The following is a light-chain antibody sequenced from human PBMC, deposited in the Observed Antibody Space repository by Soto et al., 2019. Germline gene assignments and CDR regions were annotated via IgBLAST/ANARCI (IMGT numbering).Light chain of an antibody. CDR1: QSISSSY. Sequence: EIVLTQSPATLSLSPGERATLSCRASQSISSSYLAWYQQKPGQALRLLIYGASTRATGIPDRFSGSGFGTDFTLTITRLEPEDFAVYYCQQYGSSLWTFGLGTKV. CDR2: GAS. J-gene: IGKJ1*01. CDR3: QQYGSSLWT. V-gene: IGKV3-20*01.